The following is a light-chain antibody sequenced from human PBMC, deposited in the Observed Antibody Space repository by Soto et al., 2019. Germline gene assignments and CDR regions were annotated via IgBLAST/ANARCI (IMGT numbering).Light chain of an antibody. J-gene: IGKJ4*01. CDR2: GAS. CDR1: HSVTSR. Sequence: EIVMTQAQATRSVSPGERATLSCRASHSVTSRLAWYQQKPGQAPRLLIYGASTRATSLPARFSGSGSGTEFTLTISSLQSEDFAVYGCQHFTNCPLTFGGGTKVEIK. V-gene: IGKV3-15*01. CDR3: QHFTNCPLT.